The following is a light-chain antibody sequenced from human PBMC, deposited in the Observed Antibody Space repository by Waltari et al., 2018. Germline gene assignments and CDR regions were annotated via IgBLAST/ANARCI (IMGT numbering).Light chain of an antibody. J-gene: IGLJ2*01. Sequence: SYELTQPPSVSVSPGQTARITCSGDALPKQYAYWYQQKPGQAPVLGIYNDSERPSGIPERFSGSSSGTTVTLTISGGQAEDEADDYCQSADSSGTYVVFGGGTKLTVL. CDR1: ALPKQY. CDR2: NDS. V-gene: IGLV3-25*03. CDR3: QSADSSGTYVV.